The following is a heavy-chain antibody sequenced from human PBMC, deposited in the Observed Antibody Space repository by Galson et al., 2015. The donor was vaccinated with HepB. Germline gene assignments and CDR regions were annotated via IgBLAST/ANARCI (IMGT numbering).Heavy chain of an antibody. CDR1: GFTFSSYS. Sequence: SLRLSCAASGFTFSSYSMNWVRQAPGKRLEWVSSISSSSSYIYYADSVKGRFTISRDNAKNSLYLQMNSLRAEDTAVYYCARWVVVVPAANDAFDIWGQGTMVTVSS. J-gene: IGHJ3*02. CDR3: ARWVVVVPAANDAFDI. V-gene: IGHV3-21*01. CDR2: ISSSSSYI. D-gene: IGHD2-2*01.